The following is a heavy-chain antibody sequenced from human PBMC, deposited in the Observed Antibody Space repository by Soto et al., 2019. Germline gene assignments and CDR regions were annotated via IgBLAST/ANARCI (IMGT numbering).Heavy chain of an antibody. CDR2: IYYSGST. Sequence: SETLSLTCTVSGGSISSGGYYWSWIRQHPGKGLEWIGYIYYSGSTYYNPSLKSRVTISVDTSKNQFSLKLSSVTAADTAVYYCARERYSYGYGYLDYWGQGTLVTVSS. D-gene: IGHD5-18*01. V-gene: IGHV4-31*03. CDR3: ARERYSYGYGYLDY. J-gene: IGHJ4*02. CDR1: GGSISSGGYY.